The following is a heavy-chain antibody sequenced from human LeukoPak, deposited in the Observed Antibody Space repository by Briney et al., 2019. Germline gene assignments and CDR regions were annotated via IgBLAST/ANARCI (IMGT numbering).Heavy chain of an antibody. CDR3: AKSKFSCMGNNCYSPDY. V-gene: IGHV3-30*18. D-gene: IGHD2-15*01. Sequence: QPGGSLRLSCAASGLPFSSYAMHWVRQAPGKGLEWVALISYDGSNEHYADSVKGRFTISRDNSKNTLYMQVNRLRAEDTAVYYCAKSKFSCMGNNCYSPDYWGQGTLVTVSS. CDR1: GLPFSSYA. J-gene: IGHJ4*02. CDR2: ISYDGSNE.